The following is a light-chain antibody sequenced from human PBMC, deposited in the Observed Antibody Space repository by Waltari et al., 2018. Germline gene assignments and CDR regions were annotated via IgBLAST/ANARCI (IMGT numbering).Light chain of an antibody. CDR3: QQSYRPPFT. CDR2: TAS. CDR1: QSISSY. V-gene: IGKV1-39*01. Sequence: DIQMTQYTYSLSASVGDRVTITCRARQSISSYLSWYQKKPGKDPALLIYTASNSQSGVPSRFSGGGSGTDFTLTISSLQPEDFGTYYCQQSYRPPFTFGPGTKVDI. J-gene: IGKJ3*01.